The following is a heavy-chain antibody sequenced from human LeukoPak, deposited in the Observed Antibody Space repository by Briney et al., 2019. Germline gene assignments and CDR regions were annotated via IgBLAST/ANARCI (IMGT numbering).Heavy chain of an antibody. J-gene: IGHJ4*02. Sequence: GGSLRLSCAASGFTFSSCAMSWVRQAPGKGLEWVSDISGSGGTTYYADPVKGRFTISRDNSKNTLYLQMNDLRAEDTAIYYCAKQYFGVNYFDYWGQGTLVTVSS. CDR1: GFTFSSCA. D-gene: IGHD4-17*01. CDR3: AKQYFGVNYFDY. V-gene: IGHV3-23*01. CDR2: ISGSGGTT.